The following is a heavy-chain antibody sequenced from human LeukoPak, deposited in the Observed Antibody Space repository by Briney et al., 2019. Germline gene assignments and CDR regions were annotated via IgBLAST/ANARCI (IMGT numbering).Heavy chain of an antibody. D-gene: IGHD2-2*01. V-gene: IGHV3-23*01. CDR2: ISGSGYST. CDR1: GFTFSSYA. J-gene: IGHJ4*02. Sequence: GGSLRLSCAASGFTFSSYAMSWVRQAPGKGLEWVSGISGSGYSTYYADSVKGRFTISRGNSKNTLYLQMNSLRAEDTAVYYCAKDRMKWRVAAASIEYWGRGTLVTVST. CDR3: AKDRMKWRVAAASIEY.